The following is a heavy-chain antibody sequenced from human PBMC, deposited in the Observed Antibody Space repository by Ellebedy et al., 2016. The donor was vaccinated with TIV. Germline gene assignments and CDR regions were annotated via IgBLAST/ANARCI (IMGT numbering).Heavy chain of an antibody. CDR1: GYTFTGYY. CDR3: ARVGSGAAATQFAY. CDR2: INPDSGGT. J-gene: IGHJ4*02. D-gene: IGHD6-13*01. V-gene: IGHV1-2*02. Sequence: AASVKVSCKASGYTFTGYYMHWVRQAPGQGLEWMGWINPDSGGTNYAQKFQGRVTMTRDTSITTAYMELSRLRSDDTAVYYCARVGSGAAATQFAYWGQGTLVTVSS.